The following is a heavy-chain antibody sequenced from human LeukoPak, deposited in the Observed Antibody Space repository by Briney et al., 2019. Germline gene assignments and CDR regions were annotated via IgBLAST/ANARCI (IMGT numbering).Heavy chain of an antibody. J-gene: IGHJ5*02. Sequence: PSETLSLTCTVSGGSISSSSYYWGWIRQPPRKGLEWIGSIYYSGSTYYNPSLKSRVTISVDTSKNQFSLKLSSVTAADTAVYYCARLFTSGLLWFGEFINWFDPWGQGTLVTVSS. CDR1: GGSISSSSYY. D-gene: IGHD3-10*01. CDR2: IYYSGST. CDR3: ARLFTSGLLWFGEFINWFDP. V-gene: IGHV4-39*01.